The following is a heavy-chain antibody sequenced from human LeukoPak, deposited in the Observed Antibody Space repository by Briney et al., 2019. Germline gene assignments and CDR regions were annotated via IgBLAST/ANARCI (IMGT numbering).Heavy chain of an antibody. CDR2: ISAYNGNT. Sequence: GASVKVSCKTSGYSFTSYGISWVRQAPGQGLEWMGWISAYNGNTNYAQKFQGRVTMTRDTSISTAYMELSRLRSDDTAVYYCARLLVGATTPDYWGQGTLVTVSS. V-gene: IGHV1-18*01. D-gene: IGHD1-26*01. CDR3: ARLLVGATTPDY. CDR1: GYSFTSYG. J-gene: IGHJ4*02.